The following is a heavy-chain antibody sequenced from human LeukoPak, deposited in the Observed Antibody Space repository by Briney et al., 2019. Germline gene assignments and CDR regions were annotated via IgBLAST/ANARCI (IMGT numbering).Heavy chain of an antibody. Sequence: ASVKVSCKASGYTFTGYYMHWVRQAPGQGLEWMGWIDLNSGGTNYGQKFQGRVTMTRDTSISTAYMELSRLRSDDTAVYYCARASYGSGSYPNHFDYWGQGTLVTVSS. CDR3: ARASYGSGSYPNHFDY. J-gene: IGHJ4*02. CDR1: GYTFTGYY. V-gene: IGHV1-2*02. CDR2: IDLNSGGT. D-gene: IGHD3-10*01.